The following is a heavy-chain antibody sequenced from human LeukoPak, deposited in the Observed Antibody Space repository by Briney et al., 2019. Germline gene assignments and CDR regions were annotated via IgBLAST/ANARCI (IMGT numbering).Heavy chain of an antibody. V-gene: IGHV3-30-3*01. CDR1: GFTFSSYA. Sequence: PGGSLRLSCAASGFTFSSYAMHWVRQAPGKGLEWVAVISYDGSNKYYADSVKGRFTISRDNSKNTLYLQMHSLTAEDTAVYYCAKVLRTGWLFDYWGQGTLATVSS. J-gene: IGHJ4*02. CDR2: ISYDGSNK. D-gene: IGHD6-19*01. CDR3: AKVLRTGWLFDY.